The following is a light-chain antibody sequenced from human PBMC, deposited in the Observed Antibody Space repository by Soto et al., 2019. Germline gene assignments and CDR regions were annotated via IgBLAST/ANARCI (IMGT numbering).Light chain of an antibody. Sequence: DIQMTQSPSSLSASVGDRITITCRASQSISRYLNWYQHKPGKAPKLLINAASSLERGVPSRFSGGGSGTDFTLNISSLQPDDFATYYCQQNYRATPWTVGQGTKVDI. V-gene: IGKV1-39*01. CDR3: QQNYRATPWT. CDR1: QSISRY. J-gene: IGKJ1*01. CDR2: AAS.